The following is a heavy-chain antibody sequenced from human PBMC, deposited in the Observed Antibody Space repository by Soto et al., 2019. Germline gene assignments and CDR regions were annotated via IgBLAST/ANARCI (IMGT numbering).Heavy chain of an antibody. D-gene: IGHD2-15*01. Sequence: PGGSLILSCAASGFTFSSYSMNWVRQAPGKGLEWVSSISSSSSYIYYADSVKGRFTISRDNSKNTLYLQMNSLRAEDTAVYFCAKVAVVAATEAFDYWGQGTLVTVSS. J-gene: IGHJ4*02. CDR2: ISSSSSYI. CDR3: AKVAVVAATEAFDY. CDR1: GFTFSSYS. V-gene: IGHV3-21*04.